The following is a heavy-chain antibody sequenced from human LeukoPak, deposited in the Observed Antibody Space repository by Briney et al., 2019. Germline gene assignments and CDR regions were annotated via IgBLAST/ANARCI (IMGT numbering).Heavy chain of an antibody. CDR1: GGSISSGSYY. Sequence: PSETLSLTCTVSGGSISSGSYYWSWIRQPAGKGLEWIGRIYTSGSTNYNPSLKSRVTISVDTSKNQFSLKLSSVTAADTAVYYCARDWGRIFADAFDIWGQGTMVTVSS. D-gene: IGHD3-16*01. J-gene: IGHJ3*02. V-gene: IGHV4-61*02. CDR2: IYTSGST. CDR3: ARDWGRIFADAFDI.